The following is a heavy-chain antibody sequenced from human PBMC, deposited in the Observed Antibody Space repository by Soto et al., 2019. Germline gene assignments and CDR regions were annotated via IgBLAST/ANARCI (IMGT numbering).Heavy chain of an antibody. CDR3: ARGGYSPGDNWFDP. J-gene: IGHJ5*02. CDR1: GYTFTGYY. Sequence: ASVKVSCKASGYTFTGYYMHWVRQVPGQGLEWMGWINPNSGGTNYAQKFQGWVTMTRDTSISTAYMELSRLRSDDTTVYYCARGGYSPGDNWFDPWGQGTLVTVSS. CDR2: INPNSGGT. D-gene: IGHD5-18*01. V-gene: IGHV1-2*04.